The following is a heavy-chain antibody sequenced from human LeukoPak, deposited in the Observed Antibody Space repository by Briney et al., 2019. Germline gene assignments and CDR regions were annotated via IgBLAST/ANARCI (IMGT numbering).Heavy chain of an antibody. CDR2: IYYSGST. Sequence: SEALSLTCTVSGDSISKYYWCWIRQPPGKGLEWVGYIYYSGSTNYNPSLKSRVTISIDTSKKQFSMRLSSVTAADTAVYYCARASCSGGTCPRGWYFDYWGQGTLVTVSS. V-gene: IGHV4-59*01. CDR3: ARASCSGGTCPRGWYFDY. CDR1: GDSISKYY. J-gene: IGHJ4*02. D-gene: IGHD2-15*01.